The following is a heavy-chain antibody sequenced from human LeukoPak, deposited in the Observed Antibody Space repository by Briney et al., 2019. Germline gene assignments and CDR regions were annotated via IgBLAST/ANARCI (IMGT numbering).Heavy chain of an antibody. CDR1: GFTFSSYA. V-gene: IGHV3-23*01. D-gene: IGHD1-1*01. CDR3: ADNLSR. J-gene: IGHJ4*02. Sequence: GGSLRLSCAASGFTFSSYAMSWVRQAPGKGLEWVSVISGSGAGTFYAYADSVKGRFTISRDISKNTPYLQMNSLRAEDTAVYFCADNLSRWGQGTLVTVSS. CDR2: ISGSGAGT.